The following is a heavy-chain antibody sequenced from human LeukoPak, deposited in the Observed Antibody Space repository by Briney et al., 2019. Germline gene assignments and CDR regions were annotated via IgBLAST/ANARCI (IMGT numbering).Heavy chain of an antibody. V-gene: IGHV3-21*01. CDR1: GFTFNAYT. D-gene: IGHD6-13*01. Sequence: GGSLRLSCAASGFTFNAYTMNWVRQAPGKGLEWVSSINYSSDYIYYADSVKGRFTISRDNAKNSVFLQMNSLRAEDTAVYYCARAGSSSWDYWGQGTLVTVSS. CDR2: INYSSDYI. J-gene: IGHJ4*02. CDR3: ARAGSSSWDY.